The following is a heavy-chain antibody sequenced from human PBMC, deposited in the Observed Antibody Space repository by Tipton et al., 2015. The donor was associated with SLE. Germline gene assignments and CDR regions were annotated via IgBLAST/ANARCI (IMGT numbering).Heavy chain of an antibody. D-gene: IGHD6-6*01. CDR2: ISSGSRTI. CDR1: GFTFSSYS. J-gene: IGHJ4*02. Sequence: GSLRLSCAGSGFTFSSYSMNWVRQAPGKGLEWISYISSGSRTIHYADSVKGRFTVSRDNSKNTLYLQMNSLRAEDTAVYYCAKDQRAGRVFDQWGQGTLVTVSS. CDR3: AKDQRAGRVFDQ. V-gene: IGHV3-48*01.